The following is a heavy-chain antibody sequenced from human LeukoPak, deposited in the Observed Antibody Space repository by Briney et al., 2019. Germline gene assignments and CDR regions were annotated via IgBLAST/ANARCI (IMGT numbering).Heavy chain of an antibody. CDR3: ASLGYCSSTSCYEGFY. V-gene: IGHV1-2*02. D-gene: IGHD2-2*01. CDR1: GYTFTGYY. J-gene: IGHJ4*02. Sequence: ASVKVSCKASGYTFTGYYMHWVRQAPGQGLEWMGWINPNSGGTNYAQKFQGRVTMTRDTSISTAYMELSRLRSDDTAVYYCASLGYCSSTSCYEGFYWGQGTLSPSPQ. CDR2: INPNSGGT.